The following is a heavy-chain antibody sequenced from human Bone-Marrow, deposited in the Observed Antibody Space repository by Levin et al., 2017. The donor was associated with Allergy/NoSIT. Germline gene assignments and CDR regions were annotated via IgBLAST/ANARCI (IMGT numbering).Heavy chain of an antibody. CDR1: GFTFSSYS. D-gene: IGHD1/OR15-1a*01. J-gene: IGHJ4*02. Sequence: PGGSLRLSCAASGFTFSSYSMNWVRQAPGKGLEWVSSISSSSSYIYYADSVKGRFTISRDNAKNSLYLQMNSLRAEDTAVYYCARFPKYNWKNGYFDYWGQGTLVTVSS. CDR2: ISSSSSYI. CDR3: ARFPKYNWKNGYFDY. V-gene: IGHV3-21*01.